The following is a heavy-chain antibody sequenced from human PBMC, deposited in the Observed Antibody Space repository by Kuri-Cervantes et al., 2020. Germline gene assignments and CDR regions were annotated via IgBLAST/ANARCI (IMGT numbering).Heavy chain of an antibody. D-gene: IGHD5-18*01. CDR1: GGSFSGYY. CDR2: INHSGST. V-gene: IGHV4-34*01. Sequence: SETLSLTCAVYGGSFSGYYWSWIRQPPGKGLEWIGEINHSGSTNYNPSLKSRVTISVDTSKNQFSLKLSSVTAADTAVFYCARHVTGYGYPPYFDYWGQGTLVTVSS. CDR3: ARHVTGYGYPPYFDY. J-gene: IGHJ4*02.